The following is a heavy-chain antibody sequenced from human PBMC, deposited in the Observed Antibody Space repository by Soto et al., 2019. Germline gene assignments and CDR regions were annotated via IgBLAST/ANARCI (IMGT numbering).Heavy chain of an antibody. CDR3: ARQIYDSDTGPNFQYYFDS. Sequence: SGESLKISCKGSGYSFAGYWITWVGQKPGKGLEWMGRIDPSDSQTYYSPSFRGHVTISVTKSITTVFLQWSSLRASDTAMYHCARQIYDSDTGPNFQYYFDSWGQGTPVTVS. CDR1: GYSFAGYW. CDR2: IDPSDSQT. J-gene: IGHJ4*02. D-gene: IGHD3-22*01. V-gene: IGHV5-10-1*01.